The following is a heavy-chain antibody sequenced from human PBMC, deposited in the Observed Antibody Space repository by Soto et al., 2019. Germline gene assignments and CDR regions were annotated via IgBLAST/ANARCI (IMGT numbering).Heavy chain of an antibody. CDR3: ARNRCSIPACYLLPHRTDG. Sequence: ASVKVSCKASGYTFTGYYMHWVRQAPGQGLEWMGWINPNSGGTNYAQKFQGWVTMTRDTSISTAYMELSRLRSDDTAVYYCARNRCSIPACYLLPHRTDGWVQGTTFTVSS. CDR2: INPNSGGT. CDR1: GYTFTGYY. D-gene: IGHD2-2*01. V-gene: IGHV1-2*04. J-gene: IGHJ6*02.